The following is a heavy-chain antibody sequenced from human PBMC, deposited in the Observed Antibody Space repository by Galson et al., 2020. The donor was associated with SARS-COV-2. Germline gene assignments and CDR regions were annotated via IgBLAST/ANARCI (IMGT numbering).Heavy chain of an antibody. Sequence: SGATLVNLSQTLTLTCTFSRFSLRPSAVGVGWIRQPPGKALEWHALLYWDDDQRYSPSLKSKLTITKDTSKNQVVLTMTNMDSVDTATYYCADKYYGAGSYNNGVFDYWGQGALVAVSS. CDR1: RFSLRPSAVG. CDR2: LYWDDDQ. CDR3: ADKYYGAGSYNNGVFDY. D-gene: IGHD3-10*01. J-gene: IGHJ4*02. V-gene: IGHV2-5*02.